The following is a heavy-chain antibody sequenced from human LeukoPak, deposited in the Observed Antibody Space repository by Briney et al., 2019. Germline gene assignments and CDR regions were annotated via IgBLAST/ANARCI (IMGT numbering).Heavy chain of an antibody. Sequence: SETLSLTCAVSGGSISSGGYSWSWIRQPPGKGLEWIGYIYYSGSTNYNPSLKSRVTISVDTSKNQFSLKLSSVTAADTAVYYCAGDLGIAVAGRDYYYYGMDVWGQGTTVTVSS. D-gene: IGHD6-19*01. CDR1: GGSISSGGYS. CDR3: AGDLGIAVAGRDYYYYGMDV. CDR2: IYYSGST. J-gene: IGHJ6*02. V-gene: IGHV4-61*08.